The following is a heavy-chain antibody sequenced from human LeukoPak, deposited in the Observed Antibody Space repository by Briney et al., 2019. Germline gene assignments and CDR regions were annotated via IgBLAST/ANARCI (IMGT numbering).Heavy chain of an antibody. CDR1: GASLSTSS. CDR2: IYYSGTA. CDR3: ARLERGFPTS. V-gene: IGHV4-59*08. D-gene: IGHD5-12*01. J-gene: IGHJ4*02. Sequence: SETLSLTCTVSGASLSTSSWTWIRQPPGKGLECIGFIYYSGTAHYHPSLKSRVTISLDTSKNQFSLRLSSVTAADTAVYYCARLERGFPTSWGQGTLVTVSS.